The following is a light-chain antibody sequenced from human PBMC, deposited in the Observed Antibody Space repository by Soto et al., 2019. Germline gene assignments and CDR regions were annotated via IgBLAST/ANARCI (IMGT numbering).Light chain of an antibody. CDR2: DAS. J-gene: IGKJ2*03. Sequence: EILLTQSPATLSLSPGARATLACRASQSVRSSLAWYQQKPGQAPRLLIYDASNRATGIPARFSGSGSGTDFTLTISSLEPEDFAVYYFQQRTNWPPEYSFGQGTKLEIK. CDR3: QQRTNWPPEYS. CDR1: QSVRSS. V-gene: IGKV3-11*01.